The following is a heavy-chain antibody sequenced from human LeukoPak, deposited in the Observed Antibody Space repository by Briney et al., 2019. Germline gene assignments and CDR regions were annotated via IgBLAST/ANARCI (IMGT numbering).Heavy chain of an antibody. D-gene: IGHD5-18*01. CDR2: ITSSGNTM. CDR1: GFTFSRYS. V-gene: IGHV3-48*01. CDR3: ARDSGYRYGDNWIDP. Sequence: PGGSLRLSCVASGFTFSRYSMNWVRQAPGKGLEWVSYITSSGNTMYYAGSVKGRFTISRDNAKNSLYLQMNSLRAEDTAVYYCARDSGYRYGDNWIDPWGQGTLVTVSS. J-gene: IGHJ5*02.